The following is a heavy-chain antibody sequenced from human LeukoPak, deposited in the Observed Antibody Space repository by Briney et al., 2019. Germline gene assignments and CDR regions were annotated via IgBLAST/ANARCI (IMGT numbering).Heavy chain of an antibody. J-gene: IGHJ4*02. CDR2: IYYSGST. V-gene: IGHV4-39*07. D-gene: IGHD3-10*01. CDR1: GGSISSSSYY. CDR3: ARLERDVWFGEFAYYFDY. Sequence: SETLSLTCTVSGGSISSSSYYWGWIRQPPGMGLEWIGSIYYSGSTYYNPSLKSRVTISVDTSKNQFSLKLSSVTAADTAVYYCARLERDVWFGEFAYYFDYWGQGTLVTVSS.